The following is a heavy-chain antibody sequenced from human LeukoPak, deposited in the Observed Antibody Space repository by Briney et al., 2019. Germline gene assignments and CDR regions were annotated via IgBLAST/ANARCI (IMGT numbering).Heavy chain of an antibody. CDR1: GFTFDDYA. Sequence: PGRSLRLSCAASGFTFDDYAMHWVRQAPGKGLEWVSGISWNSGSIGYADSVKGRFTISRDNAKNSLYLQMNSLRAEDTALYYCAKASVRRYFDYWGQGTLVTVSS. D-gene: IGHD3-10*02. CDR2: ISWNSGSI. J-gene: IGHJ4*02. CDR3: AKASVRRYFDY. V-gene: IGHV3-9*01.